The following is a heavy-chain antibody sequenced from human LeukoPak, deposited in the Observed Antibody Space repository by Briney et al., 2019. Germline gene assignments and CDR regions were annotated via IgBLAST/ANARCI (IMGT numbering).Heavy chain of an antibody. Sequence: PSETLSLTCTVSGGSISSSSYYWGWIRQPPGKGLEWIGSIYYSGSTYYNPSLKSRVTISVDTSKNQFSLKLSSVTAADTAVYYCARHVRGSGYYKPGDFCDYWGQGTLVTVSS. CDR2: IYYSGST. J-gene: IGHJ4*02. V-gene: IGHV4-39*01. CDR1: GGSISSSSYY. D-gene: IGHD3-22*01. CDR3: ARHVRGSGYYKPGDFCDY.